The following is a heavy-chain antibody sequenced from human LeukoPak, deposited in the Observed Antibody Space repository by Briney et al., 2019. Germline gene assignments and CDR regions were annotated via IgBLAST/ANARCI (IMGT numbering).Heavy chain of an antibody. J-gene: IGHJ4*02. CDR2: INPSGGST. CDR1: GYTFTGHY. Sequence: ASVKVSCKASGYTFTGHYIHWVRQAPGQGLEWMGIINPSGGSTSYAQKFQGRVTMTRDTSTSTVYMELSSLRSEDTAVYYCARDHCGGDCFSVDYWGQGTLVTVSS. D-gene: IGHD2-21*02. CDR3: ARDHCGGDCFSVDY. V-gene: IGHV1-46*01.